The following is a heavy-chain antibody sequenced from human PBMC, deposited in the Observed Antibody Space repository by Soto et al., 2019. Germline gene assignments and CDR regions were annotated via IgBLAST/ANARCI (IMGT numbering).Heavy chain of an antibody. CDR2: IYYSGST. J-gene: IGHJ4*02. CDR3: ASQSLVGATHFDY. D-gene: IGHD1-26*01. CDR1: GGSISSGGYY. Sequence: SETLSLTCAVSGGSISSGGYYWSWIRQHPGKGLEWIGYIYYSGSTYYNPSLKSRVTISVDTSKNQFSLKLSSVTAADTAVYYCASQSLVGATHFDYWGQGTQVTVSS. V-gene: IGHV4-31*11.